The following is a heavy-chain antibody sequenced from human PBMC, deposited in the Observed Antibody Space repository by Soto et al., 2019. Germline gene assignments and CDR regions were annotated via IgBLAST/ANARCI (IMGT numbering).Heavy chain of an antibody. CDR1: GFTFSDYY. D-gene: IGHD3-10*01. Sequence: GGSLRLSCAASGFTFSDYYMSWIRQAPGKGLEWISYISSSSRTTYYADSVKGRFTISRDNAKNSLYLQMNSLRAEDTAVYYCARYSRYYGSDPWNWFDPWGQGTLVTVSS. V-gene: IGHV3-11*01. CDR3: ARYSRYYGSDPWNWFDP. CDR2: ISSSSRTT. J-gene: IGHJ5*02.